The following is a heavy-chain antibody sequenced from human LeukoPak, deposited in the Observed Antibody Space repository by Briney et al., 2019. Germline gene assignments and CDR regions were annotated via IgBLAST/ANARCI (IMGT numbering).Heavy chain of an antibody. V-gene: IGHV4-59*01. D-gene: IGHD5-24*01. CDR3: VRVQADGQSDI. CDR2: IYYRGST. Sequence: SQTLSLTCTDSGGTISNDHWGCIWQPPRKGLGWIGYIYYRGSTKNNPSLASRDTISVDMSKNQFSLKLNSVTAADTPAYYCVRVQADGQSDIWGEGTMVSVSS. J-gene: IGHJ3*02. CDR1: GGTISNDH.